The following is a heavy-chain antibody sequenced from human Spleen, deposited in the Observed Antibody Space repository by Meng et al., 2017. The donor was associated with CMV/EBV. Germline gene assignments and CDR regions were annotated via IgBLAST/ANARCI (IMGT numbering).Heavy chain of an antibody. V-gene: IGHV3-30*02. CDR2: IQYDGSDK. Sequence: GESLKISCAASGFIFSNYGIHWVRQAPGKGLEWVAFIQYDGSDKYYADSVKGRLTISRDNSKNTLFLQMNSLKAEDTAVYYCAKDRKYGSGINWGPGTLVTVSS. D-gene: IGHD3-10*01. J-gene: IGHJ4*02. CDR3: AKDRKYGSGIN. CDR1: GFIFSNYG.